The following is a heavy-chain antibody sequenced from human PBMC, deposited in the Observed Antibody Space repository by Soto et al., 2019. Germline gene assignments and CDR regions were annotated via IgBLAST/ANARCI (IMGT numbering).Heavy chain of an antibody. Sequence: EVQLVESGGGLVQPGGSLRLSCAASGFTFSSYWMSWVRQAPGKGLEWVANIKQDGSEKYYVDSVKGRFTISRDNAKNSLYLQMNSLRAEDTAVYYCARDHGLRFLEWSVRYYYYYMDVWGKGTTVTVSS. J-gene: IGHJ6*03. CDR2: IKQDGSEK. CDR3: ARDHGLRFLEWSVRYYYYYMDV. CDR1: GFTFSSYW. V-gene: IGHV3-7*01. D-gene: IGHD3-3*01.